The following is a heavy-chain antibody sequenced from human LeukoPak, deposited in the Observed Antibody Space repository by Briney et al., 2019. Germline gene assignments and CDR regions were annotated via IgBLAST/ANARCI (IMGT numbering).Heavy chain of an antibody. CDR3: ARHNYYDSSGYYPLGY. CDR2: TYYSGNT. J-gene: IGHJ4*02. Sequence: SETLSLTCTVSGGSISSYYWSWIRQPPGKGLEWIGYTYYSGNTNYNPSLKSRVTISVDTSKNQFSLKLSSVTAADTAVYYCARHNYYDSSGYYPLGYWGQGTLVTVSS. D-gene: IGHD3-22*01. V-gene: IGHV4-59*08. CDR1: GGSISSYY.